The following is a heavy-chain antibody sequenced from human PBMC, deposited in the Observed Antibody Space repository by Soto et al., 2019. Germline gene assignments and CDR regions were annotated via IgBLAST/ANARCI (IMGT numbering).Heavy chain of an antibody. Sequence: SDTLSLTCTVSGGSISSGGYYWSWIRQHPGKGLEWIGYIYYSGSTYYNPSLKSRVTISVDTSKNQFSLKLSSVTAADTAVYYCARGLLRRTYYFDYWGQGTLVTVSS. CDR1: GGSISSGGYY. V-gene: IGHV4-31*03. CDR3: ARGLLRRTYYFDY. CDR2: IYYSGST. J-gene: IGHJ4*02. D-gene: IGHD4-17*01.